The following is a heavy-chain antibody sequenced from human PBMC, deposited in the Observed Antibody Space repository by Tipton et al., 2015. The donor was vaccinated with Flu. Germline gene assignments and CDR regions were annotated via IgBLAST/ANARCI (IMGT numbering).Heavy chain of an antibody. V-gene: IGHV1-3*03. CDR1: GFDFIYYA. Sequence: QLVQSGPEVKKPGASVKVSCKTSGFDFIYYAIHWVRQAPGQRLEWMGWINAGNGNTKYSQELKGRVTITRDTSATTVHMELSSLRSEDMSVYYCAREFGSGKALDVWGLGTLVTVSS. D-gene: IGHD3-10*01. CDR2: INAGNGNT. J-gene: IGHJ3*01. CDR3: AREFGSGKALDV.